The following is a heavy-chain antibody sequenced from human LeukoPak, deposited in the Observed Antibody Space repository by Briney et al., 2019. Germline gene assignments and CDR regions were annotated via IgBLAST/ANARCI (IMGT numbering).Heavy chain of an antibody. J-gene: IGHJ5*02. D-gene: IGHD4-17*01. CDR3: ARVGFYGDYVNWFDP. Sequence: SETLSLTCAVYGGSFSGYYWSWIRQPPGKGLEWIGEINHSGSTNYNPSLKSRVTISVDTSKNQFSLKLSSVTAADTAVYYCARVGFYGDYVNWFDPWGQGTLVTVSS. V-gene: IGHV4-34*01. CDR2: INHSGST. CDR1: GGSFSGYY.